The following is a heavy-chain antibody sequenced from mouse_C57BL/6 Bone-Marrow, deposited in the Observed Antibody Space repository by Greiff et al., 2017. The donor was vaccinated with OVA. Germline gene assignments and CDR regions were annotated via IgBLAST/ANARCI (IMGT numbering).Heavy chain of an antibody. Sequence: EVQGVESGGGLVKPGGSLKLSCAASGFTFSSYAMSWVRQTPEKRLEWVATISDGGSYTYYPDNVKGRFTISRDNAKNNLYLQMSHLKSEDTAMYYGAQIGDYYGSSYWYFGVWGTGTTVTVSS. CDR2: ISDGGSYT. CDR1: GFTFSSYA. CDR3: AQIGDYYGSSYWYFGV. V-gene: IGHV5-4*01. D-gene: IGHD1-1*01. J-gene: IGHJ1*03.